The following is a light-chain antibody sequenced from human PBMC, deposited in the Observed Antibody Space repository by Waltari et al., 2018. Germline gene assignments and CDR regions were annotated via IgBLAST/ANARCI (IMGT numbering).Light chain of an antibody. CDR2: YDR. V-gene: IGLV3-21*04. CDR1: NIGTYS. J-gene: IGLJ1*01. CDR3: HVWHPHVDPGV. Sequence: SYVVTQPPSVSVAPGETATITCGGGNIGTYSVPWYQQKAGPAPVLVIFYDRDRPSGIPDRFSGSNSGNTATLTISRVEAGDEARYYCHVWHPHVDPGVFGTGTEVTVL.